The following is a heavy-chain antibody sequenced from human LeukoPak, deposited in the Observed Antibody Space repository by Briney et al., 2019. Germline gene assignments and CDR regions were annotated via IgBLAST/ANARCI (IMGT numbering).Heavy chain of an antibody. CDR2: INPSGGST. Sequence: PWASVTVSCTASGYTFTSYYMHWVRQAPGQGLEWMGIINPSGGSTSYAQKFQGRVTMTRDTSTSTVYMELSSLRSEDTAVYYCARENAGYSSGWYYFDYWGQGTLVTVSS. CDR3: ARENAGYSSGWYYFDY. CDR1: GYTFTSYY. D-gene: IGHD6-19*01. V-gene: IGHV1-46*01. J-gene: IGHJ4*02.